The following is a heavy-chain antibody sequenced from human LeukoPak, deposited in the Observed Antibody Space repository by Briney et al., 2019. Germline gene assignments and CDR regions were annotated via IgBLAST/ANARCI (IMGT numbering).Heavy chain of an antibody. CDR1: GYTFTSYG. CDR3: ARDGYYDSSGYYPTDY. D-gene: IGHD3-22*01. V-gene: IGHV1-18*01. CDR2: IGAYNGNT. J-gene: IGHJ4*02. Sequence: ASVKVPCKASGYTFTSYGISWVRQAPGQGLEWMGWIGAYNGNTNYAQKLQGRVTMTTDTSTSTAYMELRSLRSDDTAVYYCARDGYYDSSGYYPTDYWGQGTLVTVSS.